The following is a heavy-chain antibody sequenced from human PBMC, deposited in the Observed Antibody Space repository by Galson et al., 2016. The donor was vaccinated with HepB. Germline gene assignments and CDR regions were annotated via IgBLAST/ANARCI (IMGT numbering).Heavy chain of an antibody. V-gene: IGHV3-23*01. Sequence: SLRLSCAASGFTFSTYAMSWVRQAPGKGLELVSDISGSSEAIYYADSVKSRFTISRDNSKNALYLQMNSLRAEDTAVYYCATRLRAPANWGQGAQVTVSS. CDR2: ISGSSEAI. J-gene: IGHJ4*02. D-gene: IGHD1-26*01. CDR3: ATRLRAPAN. CDR1: GFTFSTYA.